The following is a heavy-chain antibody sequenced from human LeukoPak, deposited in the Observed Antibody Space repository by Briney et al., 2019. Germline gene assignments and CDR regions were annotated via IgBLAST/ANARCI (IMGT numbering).Heavy chain of an antibody. CDR2: ISGSGGST. CDR3: ATGGGPGSGSYYHDY. D-gene: IGHD3-10*01. V-gene: IGHV3-23*01. J-gene: IGHJ4*02. CDR1: GFTFSSYA. Sequence: GGSLRLSCAASGFTFSSYAMSWVRQAPGKGLEWVSAISGSGGSTYYADSVKGRFTISRDNSKNTLYLQMNSLRAEDTAVYYCATGGGPGSGSYYHDYWGQGTLVTVSS.